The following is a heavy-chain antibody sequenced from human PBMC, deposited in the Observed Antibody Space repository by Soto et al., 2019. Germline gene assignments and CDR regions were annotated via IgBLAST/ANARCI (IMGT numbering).Heavy chain of an antibody. CDR3: ARDLPVRADYDFWSGDYTPYNWFDP. D-gene: IGHD3-3*01. CDR1: GDSVSSTSPA. Sequence: PSQTLSRTCALTGDSVSSTSPAWNWIRQSPSTGLQGLGRTYYRSKWYNDYAVSVKSRITINPDTSKNQFSLQLNSVTPEDTAVYYCARDLPVRADYDFWSGDYTPYNWFDPWGQRSLVTVSS. V-gene: IGHV6-1*01. J-gene: IGHJ5*02. CDR2: TYYRSKWYN.